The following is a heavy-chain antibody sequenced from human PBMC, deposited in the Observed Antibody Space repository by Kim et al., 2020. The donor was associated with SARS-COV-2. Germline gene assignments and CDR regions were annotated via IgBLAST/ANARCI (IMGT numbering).Heavy chain of an antibody. D-gene: IGHD1-26*01. CDR3: ATTRGSSGSWFDP. Sequence: SETLSLTCTVSGGSISSYYWSWIRQPPGKGLEWIGYVYYSGSTNYNPSLKSRVTISVDTSKNQFSLKLTSVTAADTAVYYCATTRGSSGSWFDPWGRGTLVTVSS. V-gene: IGHV4-59*13. CDR2: VYYSGST. J-gene: IGHJ5*02. CDR1: GGSISSYY.